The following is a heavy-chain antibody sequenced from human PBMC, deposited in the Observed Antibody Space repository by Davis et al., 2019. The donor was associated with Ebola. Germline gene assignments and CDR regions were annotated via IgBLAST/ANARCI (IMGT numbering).Heavy chain of an antibody. D-gene: IGHD2-2*01. Sequence: GGSLRLSCAASGFTFSSYAMSWVRQAPGKGLEWVSVISASGGFTYTADTAKGRFSISRDNSKNTLYLQMNSLRVEDTAVYYCANIGSSTSKGPSDYWGQGTLVTVSS. J-gene: IGHJ4*02. CDR3: ANIGSSTSKGPSDY. V-gene: IGHV3-23*01. CDR1: GFTFSSYA. CDR2: ISASGGFT.